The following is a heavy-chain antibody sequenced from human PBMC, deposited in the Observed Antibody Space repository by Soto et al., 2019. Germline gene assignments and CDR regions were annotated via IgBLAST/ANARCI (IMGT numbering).Heavy chain of an antibody. J-gene: IGHJ6*02. D-gene: IGHD6-6*01. CDR1: GFTFSSYA. CDR3: ANGGYSSWYGMDV. CDR2: ISGSGGST. Sequence: EVQLLESGGGLVQPGGSLRLSCAASGFTFSSYAMSWVRQAPGKGLEWVSAISGSGGSTYYADSVKGRFTISRDNSKNTLYLQRNSLRAEDTAVYYCANGGYSSWYGMDVWGQGTTVTVSS. V-gene: IGHV3-23*01.